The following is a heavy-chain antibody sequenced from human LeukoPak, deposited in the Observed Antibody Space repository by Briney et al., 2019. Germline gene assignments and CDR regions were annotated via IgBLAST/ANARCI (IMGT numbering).Heavy chain of an antibody. CDR3: ARHFFGGYYGMDV. D-gene: IGHD3-3*01. V-gene: IGHV4-39*01. J-gene: IGHJ6*02. CDR2: IYYSGST. CDR1: GGSISSSSYS. Sequence: SETLSFTCTVSGGSISSSSYSWGWIRQPPGKGLEWIGNIYYSGSTYYNPSLKSRLTISVDTSKNQFSLKLSSVTAADTAVYYCARHFFGGYYGMDVWGQGTTVTVSS.